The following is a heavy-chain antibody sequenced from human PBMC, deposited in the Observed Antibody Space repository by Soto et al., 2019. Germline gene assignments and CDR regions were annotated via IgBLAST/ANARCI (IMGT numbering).Heavy chain of an antibody. CDR2: IRSKANSYAT. CDR1: GFTFSGSA. CDR3: TSLPYLGYCSGGSCYSYTPYYYYGMDV. V-gene: IGHV3-73*01. J-gene: IGHJ6*02. Sequence: GGSLRLSCAASGFTFSGSAMHWVRQASGKGLEWVGRIRSKANSYATAYAASVKGRFTISRDDSKNTAYLQMNSLKTEDTAVYYCTSLPYLGYCSGGSCYSYTPYYYYGMDVWGQGTTVTVSS. D-gene: IGHD2-15*01.